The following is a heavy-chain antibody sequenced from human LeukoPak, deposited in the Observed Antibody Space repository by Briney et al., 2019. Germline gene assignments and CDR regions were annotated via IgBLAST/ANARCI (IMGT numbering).Heavy chain of an antibody. Sequence: PGRSLRLSCAASGFTFSSYGMHWVRQAPGKGLEWVAVIWYDGSNKYYADSVKGRFTISRDNSKNTLYLQMNSLRVEDTAVYYCAADSSGYSFDHWGQGTLVTVSS. CDR2: IWYDGSNK. V-gene: IGHV3-33*01. CDR1: GFTFSSYG. CDR3: AADSSGYSFDH. J-gene: IGHJ4*02. D-gene: IGHD3-22*01.